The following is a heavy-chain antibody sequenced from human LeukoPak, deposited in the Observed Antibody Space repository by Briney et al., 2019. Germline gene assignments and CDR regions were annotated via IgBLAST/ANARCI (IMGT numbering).Heavy chain of an antibody. CDR3: ARDRGYSSGEDY. V-gene: IGHV3-53*01. D-gene: IGHD6-19*01. CDR2: IYSGGST. J-gene: IGHJ4*02. CDR1: GFTVSSNY. Sequence: TGGSLRLSCAASGFTVSSNYMSWVRQAPGKGLEWVSVIYSGGSTYYADSVKGRFTISRDNSKNTLYLQMNSLRAEDTAVYYCARDRGYSSGEDYWGQGTLVTVSS.